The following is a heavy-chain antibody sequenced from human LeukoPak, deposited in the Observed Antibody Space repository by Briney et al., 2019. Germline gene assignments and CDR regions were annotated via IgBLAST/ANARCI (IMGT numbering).Heavy chain of an antibody. CDR1: GYTFTSDG. V-gene: IGHV1-18*01. CDR2: ISPYNGNT. J-gene: IGHJ5*02. Sequence: ASVKVSCKASGYTFTSDGISWVRQAPGQGLEWMGWISPYNGNTNYAQKLQGRVTMTTDTSTSTAYMELRSLRSDDTAVYYCARNFYDSGSYRINPWGQGTLVTVSS. CDR3: ARNFYDSGSYRINP. D-gene: IGHD3-10*01.